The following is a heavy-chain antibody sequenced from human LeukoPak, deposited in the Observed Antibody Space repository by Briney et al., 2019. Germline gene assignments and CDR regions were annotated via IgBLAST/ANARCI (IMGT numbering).Heavy chain of an antibody. Sequence: GGSLRLSCAASGFTFSGYAMSWVRQAPGKGLEWVSAITTSGDNAYYVDSVKGRFTMSRDNSKNTVYLQMNSLGADDTAVYYCARDHDNFFDYWGQGTLVSVST. D-gene: IGHD3-9*01. CDR1: GFTFSGYA. V-gene: IGHV3-23*01. CDR3: ARDHDNFFDY. J-gene: IGHJ4*02. CDR2: ITTSGDNA.